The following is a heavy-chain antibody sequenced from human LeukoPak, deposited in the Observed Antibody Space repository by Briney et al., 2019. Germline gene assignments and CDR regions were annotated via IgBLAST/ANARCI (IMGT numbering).Heavy chain of an antibody. D-gene: IGHD2-2*02. Sequence: PGGSLRLSCAASGFTFSNYAMHWVRQAPGKGLEWVAVVSDDGTNTYSADSVKGRFTISRDNSKNTLYLQMNSLRAEDTALYYCATYYRRIVVVPTAIEAYFDYWGQGTLVTVSS. CDR3: ATYYRRIVVVPTAIEAYFDY. CDR1: GFTFSNYA. CDR2: VSDDGTNT. J-gene: IGHJ4*02. V-gene: IGHV3-30*14.